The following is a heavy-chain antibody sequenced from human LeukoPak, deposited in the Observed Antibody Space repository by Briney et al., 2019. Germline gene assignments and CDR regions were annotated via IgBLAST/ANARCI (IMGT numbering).Heavy chain of an antibody. CDR2: ISYDGSNK. Sequence: GGSLRLSRAASGFTFSSYGMHWIRQAPGKGLEWVAVISYDGSNKYYADSVKGRSTISRDNSKNTLYLQMNSLRAEDTAVYYCARDTLVVPAAMLGYWGQGTLVTVSS. CDR3: ARDTLVVPAAMLGY. V-gene: IGHV3-30*03. D-gene: IGHD2-2*01. CDR1: GFTFSSYG. J-gene: IGHJ4*02.